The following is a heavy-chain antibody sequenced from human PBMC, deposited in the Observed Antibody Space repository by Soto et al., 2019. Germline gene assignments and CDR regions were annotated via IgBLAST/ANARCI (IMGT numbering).Heavy chain of an antibody. CDR2: IIPMFDIT. CDR3: ARGSRNPISLCRYGMAA. Sequence: QVQLVQSGAEMKQPGSSVKVSCKASGGTFSSSAISWVRQAPGQALEWLGGIIPMFDITNYPQKFQGRVTMTAEESTNTACMELSTLRSEDTAVYYCARGSRNPISLCRYGMAAWGQGTKVTVSS. V-gene: IGHV1-69*01. D-gene: IGHD2-21*01. CDR1: GGTFSSSA. J-gene: IGHJ6*02.